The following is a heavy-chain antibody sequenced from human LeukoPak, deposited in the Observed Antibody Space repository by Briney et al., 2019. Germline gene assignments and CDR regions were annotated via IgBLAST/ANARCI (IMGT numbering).Heavy chain of an antibody. CDR1: AVTFSSYG. D-gene: IGHD3-22*01. J-gene: IGHJ4*02. Sequence: GGYLRLSCTATAVTFSSYGMNWVRQAPWKGLEWVVRIKSKTDGGTTDYAAPVKGRFTISRDDSKNTLYLQMNSLKTEDTAVYYCTTDLRHYYDSSGYYNNVDYWGQGTLVTVSS. CDR2: IKSKTDGGTT. CDR3: TTDLRHYYDSSGYYNNVDY. V-gene: IGHV3-15*01.